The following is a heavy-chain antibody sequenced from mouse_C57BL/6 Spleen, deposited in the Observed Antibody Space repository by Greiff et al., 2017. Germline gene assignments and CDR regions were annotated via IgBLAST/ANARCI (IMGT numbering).Heavy chain of an antibody. CDR1: GYTFTNYW. CDR3: ARSGTTVGASDDFDY. CDR2: IYPGGGYT. J-gene: IGHJ2*01. Sequence: QVQLQQSGAELVRPGTSVKMSCKASGYTFTNYWIGWAKQRPGHGLEWIGDIYPGGGYTNYNEKFKGKATLTADKSSSTAYMQFSSLTSEDSAIYYCARSGTTVGASDDFDYWGQGTTLTVSS. D-gene: IGHD1-1*01. V-gene: IGHV1-63*01.